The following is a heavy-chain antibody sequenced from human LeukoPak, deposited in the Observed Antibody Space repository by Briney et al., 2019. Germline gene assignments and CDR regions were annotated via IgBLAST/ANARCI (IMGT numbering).Heavy chain of an antibody. Sequence: ASVKVSCKASGYTFTGYYMHWVRQAPGQGLEWMGRINPNSGGTNYAQKFQGRVTMTRDTSISTAYMELSRLRSDDTAVYYCAISPTEYSSSYFDYWGQGTLVTVSS. D-gene: IGHD6-6*01. J-gene: IGHJ4*02. CDR3: AISPTEYSSSYFDY. CDR1: GYTFTGYY. V-gene: IGHV1-2*02. CDR2: INPNSGGT.